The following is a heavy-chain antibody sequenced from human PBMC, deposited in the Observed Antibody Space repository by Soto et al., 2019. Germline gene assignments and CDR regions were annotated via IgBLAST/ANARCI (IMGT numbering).Heavy chain of an antibody. D-gene: IGHD3-10*01. CDR1: GYSFTSHG. Sequence: QVQLVQSGAEVKKPGASVKVSCKASGYSFTSHGISWVRQAPGQGLEWMGWISGNSGDTNYAQKLQGRVTVTTDTSTSTAYMELRSLRSDDPAAYSCARMVRGSNIDYYPYIDVWGKGTTVTVSS. J-gene: IGHJ6*03. CDR3: ARMVRGSNIDYYPYIDV. V-gene: IGHV1-18*01. CDR2: ISGNSGDT.